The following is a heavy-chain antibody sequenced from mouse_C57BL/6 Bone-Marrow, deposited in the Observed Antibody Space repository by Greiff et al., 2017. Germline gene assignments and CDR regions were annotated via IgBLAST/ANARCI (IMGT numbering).Heavy chain of an antibody. V-gene: IGHV2-2*01. J-gene: IGHJ1*03. Sequence: QVQLQQSGPGLVQPSQSLSITCTVSGFSLTSYGVHWVRQSPGKGLEWLGVIWSGGSTDYNAAFISRLSISKDNSKSQVFFKMNSLQADDTAIYCCARKGYFDVWGTGTTVTVSS. CDR1: GFSLTSYG. CDR2: IWSGGST. CDR3: ARKGYFDV.